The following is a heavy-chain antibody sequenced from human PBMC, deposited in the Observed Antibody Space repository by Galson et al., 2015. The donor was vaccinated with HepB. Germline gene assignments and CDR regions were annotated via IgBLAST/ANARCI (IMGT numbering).Heavy chain of an antibody. CDR3: AKDSDGGKGVRDYYFDY. CDR1: GFTFSSYG. CDR2: IRYDGSNK. V-gene: IGHV3-30*02. J-gene: IGHJ4*02. Sequence: SLRLSCAASGFTFSSYGMHWVRQAPGKGLEWVAFIRYDGSNKYYADSVKGRFTISSDNSKNTLYLQMDSLRAEDTAVYYCAKDSDGGKGVRDYYFDYWGQGTLVTVSS. D-gene: IGHD2-21*02.